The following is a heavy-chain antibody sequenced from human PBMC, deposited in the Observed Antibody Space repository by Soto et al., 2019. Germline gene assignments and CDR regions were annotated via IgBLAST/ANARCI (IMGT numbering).Heavy chain of an antibody. Sequence: QVQLVQSGAEVKKPGASVKVSCKASGYTFTSYGISWVRQAPGQGLEWMGWISAYNGNTNYAQKLQGRVTMTTDTSTSTDYIELRSLRSDDTAVYYCGRDTGYDFWSGSPFDYWGQGTLVTVSS. CDR1: GYTFTSYG. CDR3: GRDTGYDFWSGSPFDY. J-gene: IGHJ4*02. CDR2: ISAYNGNT. V-gene: IGHV1-18*01. D-gene: IGHD3-3*01.